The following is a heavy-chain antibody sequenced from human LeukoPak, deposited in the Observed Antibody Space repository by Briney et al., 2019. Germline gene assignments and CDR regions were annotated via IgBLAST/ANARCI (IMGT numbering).Heavy chain of an antibody. J-gene: IGHJ3*02. CDR2: IYYSGST. D-gene: IGHD6-19*01. Sequence: PSQTLSLTCTVSGGSISSGDYYWSWIRQPPGKGLEWIGYIYYSGSTYYNPSLKSRVTISVDTSKNRFSLKLSSVTTADTAVYYCARDLSAVAGPRSAFDIWGQGTMVTVSS. CDR1: GGSISSGDYY. CDR3: ARDLSAVAGPRSAFDI. V-gene: IGHV4-30-4*08.